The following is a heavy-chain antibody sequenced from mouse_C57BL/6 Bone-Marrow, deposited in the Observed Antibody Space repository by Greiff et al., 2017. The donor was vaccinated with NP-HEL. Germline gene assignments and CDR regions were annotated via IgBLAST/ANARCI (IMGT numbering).Heavy chain of an antibody. J-gene: IGHJ3*01. CDR2: INPNNGGT. CDR1: GYTFTDYN. D-gene: IGHD1-1*01. Sequence: EVQLQQSGPELVKPGASVKIPCKASGYTFTDYNMDWVKQSHGKSLEWIGDINPNNGGTIYNQKFKGKATLTVDKSSSTAYMELRSLTSEDTAVYYCARGPLGSRFAYWGQGTLVTVSA. V-gene: IGHV1-18*01. CDR3: ARGPLGSRFAY.